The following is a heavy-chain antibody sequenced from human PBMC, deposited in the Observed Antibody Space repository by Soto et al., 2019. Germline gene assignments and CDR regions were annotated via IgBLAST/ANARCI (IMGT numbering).Heavy chain of an antibody. Sequence: QLQLQESGSGLVKPSQTLSLTCAVSGGSISSGGYSWSWIRQPPGKGLEWIGYIYHSGSTYHNPSLKSRVTISVDRSKNQFSLKLSSVTAADTAVYYCASGSSGSYLAFDYWGQGTLVTVSS. CDR2: IYHSGST. V-gene: IGHV4-30-2*01. CDR1: GGSISSGGYS. CDR3: ASGSSGSYLAFDY. D-gene: IGHD1-26*01. J-gene: IGHJ4*02.